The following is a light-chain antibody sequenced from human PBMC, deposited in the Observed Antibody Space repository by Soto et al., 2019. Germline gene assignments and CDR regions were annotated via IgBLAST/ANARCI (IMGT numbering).Light chain of an antibody. J-gene: IGKJ4*01. CDR1: QTVRNNY. Sequence: EIVLKQSPGTLSLSPVERATLSCRSSQTVRNNYLAWYQQKPGQAPRLLIYDASSRATGIPDRFSGGGSGTDFTLTISRLEPEDFAVYYCQQFSSYPLTCGGGTKGDIK. CDR3: QQFSSYPLT. V-gene: IGKV3-20*01. CDR2: DAS.